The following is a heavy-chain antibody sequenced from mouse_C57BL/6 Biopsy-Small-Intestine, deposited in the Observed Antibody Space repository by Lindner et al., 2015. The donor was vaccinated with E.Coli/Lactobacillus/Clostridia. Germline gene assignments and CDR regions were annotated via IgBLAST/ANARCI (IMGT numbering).Heavy chain of an antibody. CDR2: INPYNDGT. CDR1: GYTFTSYV. J-gene: IGHJ1*01. D-gene: IGHD2-12*01. V-gene: IGHV1-14*01. CDR3: ARSYSYYSYDGRYWYFDV. Sequence: VQLQESGPELVKPGASVKMSCKASGYTFTSYVMHWVKQKPGQGLEWIGYINPYNDGTKYNEKFKGKATLTSDKSSSTAYMELSSLTSEDSAVYYCARSYSYYSYDGRYWYFDVVGREGPRSPSPQ.